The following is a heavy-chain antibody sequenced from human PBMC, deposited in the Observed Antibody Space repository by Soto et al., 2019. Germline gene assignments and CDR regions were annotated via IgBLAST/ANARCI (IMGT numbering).Heavy chain of an antibody. CDR1: GFTFSSYT. J-gene: IGHJ6*02. CDR3: AVLGMDV. V-gene: IGHV3-23*01. CDR2: FSASGGNT. Sequence: GGSLRLSCAASGFTFSSYTMSWVRQAPGKGLEWVSGFSASGGNTYYADSVKGRFTISRDNSKNTLYLQMNSLRGEDTAVYYCAVLGMDVWGQGTTVTVSS.